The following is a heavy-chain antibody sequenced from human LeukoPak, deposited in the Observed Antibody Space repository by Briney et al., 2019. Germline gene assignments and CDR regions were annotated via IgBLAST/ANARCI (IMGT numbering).Heavy chain of an antibody. D-gene: IGHD2-15*01. CDR1: GFTFSSYS. J-gene: IGHJ6*02. V-gene: IGHV3-48*01. CDR3: ARESANYIVVVVAANYYGMDV. Sequence: GGSPRLSCAASGFTFSSYSMNWVRQAPGKGLEWVSYISSSSSTIYYADSVKGRFTISRDNAKNSLYLQMNSLRAEDTAVYYCARESANYIVVVVAANYYGMDVWGQGTTVTVSS. CDR2: ISSSSSTI.